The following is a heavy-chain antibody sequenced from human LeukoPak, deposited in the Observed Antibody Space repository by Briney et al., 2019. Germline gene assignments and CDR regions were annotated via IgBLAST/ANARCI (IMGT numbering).Heavy chain of an antibody. Sequence: GGSLRLSCAASGFTFSSYEMNWVRQAPGKGLEWVSYISSSGSTIYYADSVKGRFTISRDNAKNSLYLQMNSLRAEDTAVYYCASSLSHIAPFDPWGQGTLVTVSS. J-gene: IGHJ5*02. CDR3: ASSLSHIAPFDP. CDR2: ISSSGSTI. D-gene: IGHD6-13*01. CDR1: GFTFSSYE. V-gene: IGHV3-48*03.